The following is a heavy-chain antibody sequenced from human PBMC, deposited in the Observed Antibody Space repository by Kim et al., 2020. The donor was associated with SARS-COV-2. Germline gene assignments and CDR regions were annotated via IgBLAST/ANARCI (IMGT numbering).Heavy chain of an antibody. V-gene: IGHV1-69*01. Sequence: YAQKFQGRVTITADESTSTAYMELSSLRSEDTAVYYCARGSSGGSPFDPWGQGTLVTVSS. J-gene: IGHJ5*02. CDR3: ARGSSGGSPFDP. D-gene: IGHD2-15*01.